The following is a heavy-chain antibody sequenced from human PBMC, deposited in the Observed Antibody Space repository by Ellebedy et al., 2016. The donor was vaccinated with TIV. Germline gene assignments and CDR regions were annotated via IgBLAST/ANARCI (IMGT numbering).Heavy chain of an antibody. CDR2: ISNSGATI. V-gene: IGHV3-48*01. CDR1: GFTFDIYT. J-gene: IGHJ4*02. CDR3: ARNGPRYCGSGTCSPTGFGY. Sequence: GGSLRLXCAASGFTFDIYTMNWVRQAPGKGLEWISSISNSGATIYYADSVKGRFTISRDNTKNSLYLQMNSLRAEDTAVYYCARNGPRYCGSGTCSPTGFGYWGQGSLVTVSS. D-gene: IGHD2-15*01.